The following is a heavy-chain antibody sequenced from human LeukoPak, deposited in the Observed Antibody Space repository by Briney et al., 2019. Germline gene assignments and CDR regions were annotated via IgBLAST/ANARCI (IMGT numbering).Heavy chain of an antibody. V-gene: IGHV5-51*01. Sequence: GESLKISCVGSGYRFTSYWIGWVRQMPGKGLEYMGIIYPGDSDTRYSPSLQGQVTISADKSISTAYLQWSSLQASDTAMYYCATGYGSGRGAFDIWGQGTMVTVSS. CDR1: GYRFTSYW. J-gene: IGHJ3*02. CDR3: ATGYGSGRGAFDI. D-gene: IGHD6-19*01. CDR2: IYPGDSDT.